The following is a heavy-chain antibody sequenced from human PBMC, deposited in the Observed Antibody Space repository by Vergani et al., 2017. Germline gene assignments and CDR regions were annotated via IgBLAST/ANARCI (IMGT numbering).Heavy chain of an antibody. Sequence: QVQLVESGGGVVQPGRSLRLSCAASGFTFSSYAMHWVRQAPGKGLEWVAVISYDGSNKYYADSVKGRFTISRDNSKNTLYLQMNSLRAEDTAVYYCARGPAPRRYYYYMDVWGKGTTVTVSS. CDR3: ARGPAPRRYYYYMDV. CDR2: ISYDGSNK. CDR1: GFTFSSYA. J-gene: IGHJ6*03. V-gene: IGHV3-30-3*01.